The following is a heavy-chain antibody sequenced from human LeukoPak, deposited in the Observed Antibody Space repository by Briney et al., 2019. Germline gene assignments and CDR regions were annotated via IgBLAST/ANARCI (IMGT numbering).Heavy chain of an antibody. CDR2: IYYSGST. Sequence: SETLSLTCTVSGGSISSSSYYWGWIRQPPGKGLEWIGSIYYSGSTYYNPSLKSRVTISVDTSKNQFSLKLSSVTAADTAVYYCAKDVPSPRTWIKIWSRDFDNWGQGTLVAVSS. CDR3: AKDVPSPRTWIKIWSRDFDN. J-gene: IGHJ4*02. D-gene: IGHD5-18*01. V-gene: IGHV4-39*07. CDR1: GGSISSSSYY.